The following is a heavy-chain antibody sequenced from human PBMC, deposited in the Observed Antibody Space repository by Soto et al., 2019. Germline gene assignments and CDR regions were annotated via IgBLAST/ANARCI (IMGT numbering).Heavy chain of an antibody. CDR1: GYSISSSNW. CDR3: ARRVKYGSGRRPAYYFDY. Sequence: PSETLSLTCAVSGYSISSSNWWGWIRQPPGKGLGWIGYIYYSGSTYYNPSLKSRVTMSVDTSKNQFSLKLSSVTAVDTAVYYCARRVKYGSGRRPAYYFDYWGQGTLVTVSS. CDR2: IYYSGST. J-gene: IGHJ4*02. V-gene: IGHV4-28*01. D-gene: IGHD3-10*01.